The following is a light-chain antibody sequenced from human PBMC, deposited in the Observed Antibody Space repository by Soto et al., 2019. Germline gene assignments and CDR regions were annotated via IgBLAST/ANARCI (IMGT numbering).Light chain of an antibody. CDR2: DND. CDR1: SSNIGKSY. V-gene: IGLV1-51*01. CDR3: GTWDSSLSAWV. J-gene: IGLJ3*02. Sequence: QSVLTQPPSVSAAPGQEVTISCSGSSSNIGKSYVSWYRQIPGTAPKLLIYDNDKRPSVIPDRFSGSKSGTSATLGITGLQTGDEDAYYCGTWDSSLSAWVFGGGTKLTVL.